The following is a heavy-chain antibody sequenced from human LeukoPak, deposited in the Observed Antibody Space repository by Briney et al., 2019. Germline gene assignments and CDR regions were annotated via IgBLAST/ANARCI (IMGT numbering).Heavy chain of an antibody. D-gene: IGHD3-22*01. Sequence: SETLSLTCTVSGGSISSGGYYWSWIRQPPGKGLEWIGYIYHSGSTYYNPSLKSRVTISVDRSKNQFSLKLSSVTAADTAVYYCARSELPNYYDSSGQPDNAFDIWGQGTMVTVSS. CDR3: ARSELPNYYDSSGQPDNAFDI. CDR2: IYHSGST. J-gene: IGHJ3*02. CDR1: GGSISSGGYY. V-gene: IGHV4-30-2*01.